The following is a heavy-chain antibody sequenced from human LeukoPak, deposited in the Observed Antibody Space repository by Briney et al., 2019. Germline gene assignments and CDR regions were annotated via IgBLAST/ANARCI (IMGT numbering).Heavy chain of an antibody. Sequence: SETLSLTCSVSGASIKSNFWSWIRQPPGKGLEWIGYIYYTGNTNYNPSLKSRVTISVDTSKNHFSLKLSAVTAADTAVYYCARALYSSSWYYFDYWGQGTLVTVSS. CDR1: GASIKSNF. D-gene: IGHD6-13*01. CDR3: ARALYSSSWYYFDY. V-gene: IGHV4-59*08. J-gene: IGHJ4*02. CDR2: IYYTGNT.